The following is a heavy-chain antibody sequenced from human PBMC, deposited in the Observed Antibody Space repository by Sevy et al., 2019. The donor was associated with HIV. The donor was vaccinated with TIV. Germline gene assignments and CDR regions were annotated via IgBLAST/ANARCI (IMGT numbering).Heavy chain of an antibody. V-gene: IGHV3-66*01. CDR3: ARGGGSGPYYFDY. D-gene: IGHD3-10*01. CDR2: FYSAGST. Sequence: GGSLRLSCAASGFTVSNNYMSWVRQAPGKGLEWVSVFYSAGSTSYADSVKGRFTISRDNSKNTLYLQMNSLRAEDTAVYYCARGGGSGPYYFDYWGQGTLVTVSS. CDR1: GFTVSNNY. J-gene: IGHJ4*02.